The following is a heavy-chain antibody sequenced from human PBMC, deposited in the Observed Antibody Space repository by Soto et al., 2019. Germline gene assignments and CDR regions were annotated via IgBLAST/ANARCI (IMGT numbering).Heavy chain of an antibody. CDR3: TREGGHDYGDYGYFDY. V-gene: IGHV3-49*05. CDR1: GFTFGDYA. D-gene: IGHD4-17*01. Sequence: EVQLVESGGGLVKPGRSLRLSCTASGFTFGDYAMSWFRQAPGKGLEWVGFIRSKAYGGTTEYAASVKGRFTISRDDSKSIAYLQMNSLKTEDTAVYYCTREGGHDYGDYGYFDYWGQGTLVTVSS. CDR2: IRSKAYGGTT. J-gene: IGHJ4*02.